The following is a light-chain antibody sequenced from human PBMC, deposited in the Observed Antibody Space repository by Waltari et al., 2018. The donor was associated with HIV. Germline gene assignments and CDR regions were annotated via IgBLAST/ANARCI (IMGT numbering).Light chain of an antibody. CDR3: QQYDNLPLT. Sequence: DIQMTQSPSSVSASVGDRVTITCQASQDISNYLKWYQQKPGKAPKLLIYDASNLETGVPSRFSGSGSGTDFTFTISSLQPEDIATYYCQQYDNLPLTFGGGTKVEIK. CDR2: DAS. V-gene: IGKV1-33*01. CDR1: QDISNY. J-gene: IGKJ4*01.